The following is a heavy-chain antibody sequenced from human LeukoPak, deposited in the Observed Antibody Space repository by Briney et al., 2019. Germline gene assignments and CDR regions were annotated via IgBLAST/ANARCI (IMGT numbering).Heavy chain of an antibody. CDR3: ARGVLGITGTTGGD. CDR2: ISSSSSTI. D-gene: IGHD1-20*01. V-gene: IGHV3-48*04. CDR1: GFTFSSYS. Sequence: PGGSLGLSCAASGFTFSSYSMNWVRQAPGKGLEWVSYISSSSSTIYYADSVKGRFTISRDNAKNSLYLQMNSLRAEDTAVYYCARGVLGITGTTGGDWGQGTLVTVSS. J-gene: IGHJ4*02.